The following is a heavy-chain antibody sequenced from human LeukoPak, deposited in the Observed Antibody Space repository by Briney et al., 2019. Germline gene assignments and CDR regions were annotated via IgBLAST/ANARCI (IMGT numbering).Heavy chain of an antibody. J-gene: IGHJ4*02. Sequence: GGSLRLSCAASGFTFSSYSMNWVRQAPGKGLEWVSYISSSSSTIYYADSVKGRFTISRDNAKNTLYLQMNSLRAEDTAVYYCARGRRDGYKNSGSYYFDYWGQGTLVTVSS. D-gene: IGHD5-24*01. CDR1: GFTFSSYS. V-gene: IGHV3-48*01. CDR2: ISSSSSTI. CDR3: ARGRRDGYKNSGSYYFDY.